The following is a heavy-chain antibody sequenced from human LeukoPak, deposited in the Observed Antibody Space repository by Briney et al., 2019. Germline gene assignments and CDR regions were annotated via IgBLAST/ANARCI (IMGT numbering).Heavy chain of an antibody. CDR3: ARGAGYYDILTGYIRGYFFDY. CDR1: GGSIGTSY. V-gene: IGHV4-59*01. D-gene: IGHD3-9*01. Sequence: KPSETLSLTCTVSGGSIGTSYWSWIRQPPGKGLEWIDYIYYNGRTNSNSSLKSRVTTSVDTSKNQFSLKLSSVTAADTAVYYCARGAGYYDILTGYIRGYFFDYWGQGILVTVSS. CDR2: IYYNGRT. J-gene: IGHJ4*02.